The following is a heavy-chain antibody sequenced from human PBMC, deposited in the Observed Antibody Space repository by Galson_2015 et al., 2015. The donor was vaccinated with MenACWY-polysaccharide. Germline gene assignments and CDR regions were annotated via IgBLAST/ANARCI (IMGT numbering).Heavy chain of an antibody. J-gene: IGHJ4*02. Sequence: SLRLSCAASGFVFSNCGMQWVRQAPGKGLEWVAVVSSDGGTQFYADSVKGRFTISRDNSKNTLYLQINSLRAEDTAVYYCAKESGIPQYGAYFDYWGQGTLVTVSS. CDR2: VSSDGGTQ. CDR3: AKESGIPQYGAYFDY. D-gene: IGHD4/OR15-4a*01. V-gene: IGHV3-30*18. CDR1: GFVFSNCG.